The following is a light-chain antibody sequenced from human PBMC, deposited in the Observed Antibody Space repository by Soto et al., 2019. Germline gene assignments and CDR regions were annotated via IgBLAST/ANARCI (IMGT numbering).Light chain of an antibody. CDR1: QSFSNSY. V-gene: IGKV3-20*01. CDR2: GTS. Sequence: EIVLTQSPGTLSLSPGERATLSCRASQSFSNSYLAWYQHKPGQAPRLLVYGTSNRATGIPDTFSGSGSGTDFTLTSSGLETVDFAVYDCQQYASSPWSFGEGTKVEIK. CDR3: QQYASSPWS. J-gene: IGKJ1*01.